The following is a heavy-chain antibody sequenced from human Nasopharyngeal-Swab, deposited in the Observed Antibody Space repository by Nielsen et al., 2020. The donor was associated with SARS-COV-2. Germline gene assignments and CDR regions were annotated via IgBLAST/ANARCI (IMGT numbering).Heavy chain of an antibody. V-gene: IGHV3-48*03. Sequence: VRQAPGKGLEWIAYMTSRGTTMYYADSVEGRFTISRDNAKNSLFLQMNRLRVDDTAVYYCARKLVIAAVLDFWGRGTLVTVSS. CDR3: ARKLVIAAVLDF. J-gene: IGHJ4*02. D-gene: IGHD2-2*01. CDR2: MTSRGTTM.